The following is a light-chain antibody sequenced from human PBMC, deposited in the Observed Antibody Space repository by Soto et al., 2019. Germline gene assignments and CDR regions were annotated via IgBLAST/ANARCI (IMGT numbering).Light chain of an antibody. CDR2: EVS. J-gene: IGLJ1*01. CDR1: SSDVGGYNY. CDR3: SSYTSSNTLYV. Sequence: QPVLTQPASVSGSPGQSITISCTGTSSDVGGYNYVSWYQQHPGKAPKLMIYEVSNRPSGVSNRFSGSKSGNTASLTISGLQAEDEADYYCSSYTSSNTLYVFGTGTKLTVL. V-gene: IGLV2-14*01.